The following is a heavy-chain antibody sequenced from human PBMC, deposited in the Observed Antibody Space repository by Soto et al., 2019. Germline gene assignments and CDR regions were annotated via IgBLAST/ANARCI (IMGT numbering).Heavy chain of an antibody. D-gene: IGHD2-2*01. CDR3: ARDPVEDIVVVPAAYWFDP. V-gene: IGHV1-18*01. CDR1: GYTFTSYG. J-gene: IGHJ5*02. CDR2: ISAYNGNT. Sequence: QVQLVQSGAEVKKPGASVKVSCKASGYTFTSYGISWVRQAPGQGLEWMGWISAYNGNTNYAQKLQGRVTMTTDTSTSTAYMELRSLRTDDTAVYYCARDPVEDIVVVPAAYWFDPWGQGTLVTVSS.